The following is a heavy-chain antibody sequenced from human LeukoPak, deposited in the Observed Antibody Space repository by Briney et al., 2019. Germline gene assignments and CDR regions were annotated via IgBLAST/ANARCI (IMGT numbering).Heavy chain of an antibody. CDR1: GGTFSSYA. Sequence: SVKVSCKASGGTFSSYAISWVRQAPGQGLEWMGRIIPILGIANYAQKFRGRVTITADKSTSTAYMELSSLRSEDTAVYYCARVRYSSGWYLGYFDYWGQGTLVTVSS. CDR3: ARVRYSSGWYLGYFDY. CDR2: IIPILGIA. V-gene: IGHV1-69*04. D-gene: IGHD6-19*01. J-gene: IGHJ4*02.